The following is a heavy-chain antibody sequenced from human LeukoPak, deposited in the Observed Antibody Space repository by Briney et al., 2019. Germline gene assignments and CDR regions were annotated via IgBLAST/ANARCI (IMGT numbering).Heavy chain of an antibody. D-gene: IGHD1-26*01. CDR1: GYTFTCYY. Sequence: ASVKVSCKASGYTFTCYYMHWVLQAPGQGLEWMGWINPNSGGTNYAQKFQGRVTMTRATSISTAYMELSRLRSDDTAVYYCARDLTAVGYNWFDPWGQGTLVTVSS. CDR2: INPNSGGT. J-gene: IGHJ5*02. V-gene: IGHV1-2*02. CDR3: ARDLTAVGYNWFDP.